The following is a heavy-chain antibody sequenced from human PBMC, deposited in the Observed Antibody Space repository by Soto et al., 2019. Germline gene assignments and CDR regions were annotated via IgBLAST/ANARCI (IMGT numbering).Heavy chain of an antibody. CDR3: ARSRELLWFGEPTRPIDY. Sequence: SETLSLSWTVSGGFISSSSYYGGWIRQPPGKGLEWIGSIYYSGSTYYNPSLKSRVTISVDTSKNQFSLRLSSVTAADTAVYYCARSRELLWFGEPTRPIDYWGPGTLVTVSS. D-gene: IGHD3-10*01. J-gene: IGHJ4*02. CDR2: IYYSGST. V-gene: IGHV4-39*01. CDR1: GGFISSSSYY.